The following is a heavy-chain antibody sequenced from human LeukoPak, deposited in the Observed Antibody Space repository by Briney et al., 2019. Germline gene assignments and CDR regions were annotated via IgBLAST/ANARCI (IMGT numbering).Heavy chain of an antibody. D-gene: IGHD4-17*01. CDR3: ARVATGYGDYVVGDY. J-gene: IGHJ4*02. CDR2: IYYSGTA. Sequence: SQTLSLTCTVSGGSISSGDYYWNWIRQHPGKGLEWIGYIYYSGTAYYNPSLKSQLIISVDTSKNQFSLKLSSVTAADTAVYYCARVATGYGDYVVGDYWGQGTLVTVSS. V-gene: IGHV4-31*01. CDR1: GGSISSGDYY.